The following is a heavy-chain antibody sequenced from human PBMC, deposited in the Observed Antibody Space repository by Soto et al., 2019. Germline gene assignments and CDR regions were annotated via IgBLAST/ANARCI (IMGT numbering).Heavy chain of an antibody. V-gene: IGHV4-31*03. CDR2: IYYSGST. CDR3: ARDFEGGPSY. Sequence: SETLSLTCTVSGGSISSGGYYWSWTRQHPGKGLEWIGYIYYSGSTYYNPSLKSRVTISVDTSKNQFSLKLSSVTAADTAVYYCARDFEGGPSYWGQGTLVTVSS. CDR1: GGSISSGGYY. J-gene: IGHJ4*02. D-gene: IGHD3-9*01.